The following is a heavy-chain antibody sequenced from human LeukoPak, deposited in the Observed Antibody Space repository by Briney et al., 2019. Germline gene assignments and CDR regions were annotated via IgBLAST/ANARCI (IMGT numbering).Heavy chain of an antibody. CDR1: GFSFSTYG. J-gene: IGHJ2*01. Sequence: GGSLRLSCAASGFSFSTYGMHWVRQAPGKGLEWVALIWFDGSSKHYADSVKGRFTISRDNSKNTMYLQMDSLRAEDTAVYYCARVVSYYGSSYRLLDLWGRGTLVTVSS. CDR2: IWFDGSSK. D-gene: IGHD3-10*01. CDR3: ARVVSYYGSSYRLLDL. V-gene: IGHV3-33*01.